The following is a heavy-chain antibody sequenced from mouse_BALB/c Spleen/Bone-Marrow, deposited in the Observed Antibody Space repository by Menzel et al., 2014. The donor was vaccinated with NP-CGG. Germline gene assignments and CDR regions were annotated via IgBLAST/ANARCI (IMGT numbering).Heavy chain of an antibody. CDR3: ARKENWAYAMDY. CDR2: IYPGDGST. CDR1: GYTFTSYY. Sequence: VQLQQSGPELVKPGASVKMSCKASGYTFTSYYIHWVQQRPGQGLEWIGWIYPGDGSTKYNEKFKGKTTLTADKSSSTAYMLLSSLTSEDPAIYFCARKENWAYAMDYWGQGTSVTVSS. V-gene: IGHV1S56*01. D-gene: IGHD4-1*01. J-gene: IGHJ4*01.